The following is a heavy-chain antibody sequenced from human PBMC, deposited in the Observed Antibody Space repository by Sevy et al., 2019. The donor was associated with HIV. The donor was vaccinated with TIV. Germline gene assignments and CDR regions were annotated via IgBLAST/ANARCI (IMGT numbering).Heavy chain of an antibody. CDR3: ARERGGYCSGGSCYSGYYFDY. J-gene: IGHJ4*02. Sequence: GGSLRLSCAASGFTFSSYAMHWVRQAPGKGLEWVAVISYDGGNKYYADSVKGRFTISRDNSKNTLYLQMNSLRAEDTAVYYCARERGGYCSGGSCYSGYYFDYWGQGTLVTVSS. D-gene: IGHD2-15*01. CDR1: GFTFSSYA. V-gene: IGHV3-30*04. CDR2: ISYDGGNK.